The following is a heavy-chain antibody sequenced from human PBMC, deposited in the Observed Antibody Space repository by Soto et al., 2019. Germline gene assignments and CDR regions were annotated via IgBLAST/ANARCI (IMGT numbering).Heavy chain of an antibody. V-gene: IGHV6-1*01. CDR3: ARVFRYCSSTSCYFSYYYYYGMDV. CDR2: TYYRSKWYN. D-gene: IGHD2-2*01. Sequence: SQTLSLTCAISGDSVSSNSAAWNWIRQSPSRGLEWLGRTYYRSKWYNDYAVSVKSRITINPDTSKNQFSLQLNSVTPEDTAVYYCARVFRYCSSTSCYFSYYYYYGMDVWGQGTTVTSP. J-gene: IGHJ6*02. CDR1: GDSVSSNSAA.